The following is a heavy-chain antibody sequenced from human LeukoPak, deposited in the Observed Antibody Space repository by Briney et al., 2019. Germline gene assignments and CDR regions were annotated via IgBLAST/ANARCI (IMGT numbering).Heavy chain of an antibody. CDR1: GFTFSSYS. J-gene: IGHJ4*02. D-gene: IGHD2-2*03. Sequence: GGSLRLSCAASGFTFSSYSMNWVRQAPGKGLEWVSSISSSSTYIYYADSVKGRFTISRDNAKNSLYLQMNSLRVEDTAVYYCAKDGYCSSTSCPGAREHTEWGQGTLVTVSS. CDR3: AKDGYCSSTSCPGAREHTE. CDR2: ISSSSTYI. V-gene: IGHV3-21*01.